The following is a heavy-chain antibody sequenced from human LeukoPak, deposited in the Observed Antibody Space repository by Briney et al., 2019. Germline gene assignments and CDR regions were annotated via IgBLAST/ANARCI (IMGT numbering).Heavy chain of an antibody. CDR1: GYMFDVFG. D-gene: IGHD3-9*01. Sequence: ASVKVSCKASGYMFDVFGITWVRQAPGQGLECMGSIRVHNGDTNYAHKFQGRLTMTTDTSATTAYMELRRLKGDETAVYYCARDRYDVGIAFDFWGQGTMVTVSS. J-gene: IGHJ3*01. V-gene: IGHV1-18*01. CDR2: IRVHNGDT. CDR3: ARDRYDVGIAFDF.